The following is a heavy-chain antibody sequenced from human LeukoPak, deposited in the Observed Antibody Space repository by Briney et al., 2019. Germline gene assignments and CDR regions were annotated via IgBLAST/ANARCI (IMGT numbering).Heavy chain of an antibody. CDR2: IKQDGSEK. J-gene: IGHJ4*02. Sequence: GGSLRLSCAASGFTFSSYWMSWVRQAPGKGLEWVANIKQDGSEKYYVDSVKGRFTISRDNAQNSLYLRMNSLRAEDTAVYYCARDGRQWLVTRSLDYWGQGTLVTVSS. V-gene: IGHV3-7*01. CDR1: GFTFSSYW. CDR3: ARDGRQWLVTRSLDY. D-gene: IGHD6-19*01.